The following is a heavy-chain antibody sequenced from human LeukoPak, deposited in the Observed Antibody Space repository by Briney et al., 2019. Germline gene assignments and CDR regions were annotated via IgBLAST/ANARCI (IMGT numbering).Heavy chain of an antibody. Sequence: GGSLRLSCAASGFTFSSYAMHWVRQAPGKGLEWVAVISYDGSNKYYADSVKGRFTISRDNSKNTLYLQMNSLRAEDTAVYYCARVGSGWYGWGDYWGQGTLVTVSS. CDR3: ARVGSGWYGWGDY. CDR1: GFTFSSYA. V-gene: IGHV3-30-3*01. D-gene: IGHD6-19*01. CDR2: ISYDGSNK. J-gene: IGHJ4*02.